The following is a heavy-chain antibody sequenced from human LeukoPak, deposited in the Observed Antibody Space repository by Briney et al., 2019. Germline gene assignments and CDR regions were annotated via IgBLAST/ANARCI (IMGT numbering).Heavy chain of an antibody. CDR3: ARDPQLDY. V-gene: IGHV3-23*01. CDR1: GFTFSSYA. D-gene: IGHD5-18*01. CDR2: ISGSGGST. J-gene: IGHJ4*02. Sequence: PGGSLRLSCAASGFTFSSYAMSWVRQAPGKGLEWVSAISGSGGSTYYADSVKGRFTISRDNAKNSLYLQMNSLRAEDTALYYCARDPQLDYWGQGTLVTVSS.